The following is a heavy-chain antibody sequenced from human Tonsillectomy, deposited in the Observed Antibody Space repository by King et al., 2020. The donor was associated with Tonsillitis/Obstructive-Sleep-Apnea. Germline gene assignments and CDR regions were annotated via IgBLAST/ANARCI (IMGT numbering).Heavy chain of an antibody. CDR2: ISYDGSNK. J-gene: IGHJ6*02. CDR3: ARGDFWSGYYYYYGMDV. D-gene: IGHD3-3*01. V-gene: IGHV3-30*04. CDR1: GFTFSSYA. Sequence: VQLVESGGGVVQPGRSLRLSCAASGFTFSSYAMHWVRQAPGKGLEWVAVISYDGSNKYYADSVKGRFTISRDNSKNTLHLQMNSLRAEDTAVYYCARGDFWSGYYYYYGMDVWGQGTTVTVSS.